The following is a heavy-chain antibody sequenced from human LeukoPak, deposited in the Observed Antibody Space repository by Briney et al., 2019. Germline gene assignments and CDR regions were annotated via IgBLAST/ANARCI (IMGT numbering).Heavy chain of an antibody. D-gene: IGHD6-19*01. V-gene: IGHV5-10-1*01. CDR3: ARHLYSTGWYYFDY. Sequence: GESLKISCKGSGYSFTSYWITWMRQMPGKGLEWMGRIDPSDSLTDYSPSFQGHVTISTDKSISTAYLQWSSLKASDTAMYYCARHLYSTGWYYFDYWGQGTQVTVSS. CDR1: GYSFTSYW. CDR2: IDPSDSLT. J-gene: IGHJ4*02.